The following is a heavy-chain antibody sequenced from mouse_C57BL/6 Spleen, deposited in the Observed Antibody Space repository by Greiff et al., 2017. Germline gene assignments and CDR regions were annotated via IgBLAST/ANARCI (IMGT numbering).Heavy chain of an antibody. V-gene: IGHV1-50*01. Sequence: QVQLQQPGAELVKPGASVKLSCKASGYTFTSYWMQWVKQRPGQGLEWIGEIDPSDSYTNYNQKFKGKATLTVDTSSSPAYMQLSSLTSEDSAVYYCAGGSNPAWIAYWGQGTLVTVSA. CDR2: IDPSDSYT. D-gene: IGHD1-1*01. CDR1: GYTFTSYW. J-gene: IGHJ3*01. CDR3: AGGSNPAWIAY.